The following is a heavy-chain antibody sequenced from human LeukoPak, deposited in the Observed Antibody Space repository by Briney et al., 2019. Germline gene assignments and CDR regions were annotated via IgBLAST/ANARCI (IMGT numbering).Heavy chain of an antibody. Sequence: PGGSLRLSCAASGFTFDDYGMSWVRQAPGKGLEWVSGISWNGGSTSYADSVKGRFTISRDNAKNSLYLQMNSLRAEDTALYYCARGLSIAVAGTVDYWGQGTLVTVSS. CDR1: GFTFDDYG. D-gene: IGHD6-19*01. V-gene: IGHV3-20*04. J-gene: IGHJ4*02. CDR2: ISWNGGST. CDR3: ARGLSIAVAGTVDY.